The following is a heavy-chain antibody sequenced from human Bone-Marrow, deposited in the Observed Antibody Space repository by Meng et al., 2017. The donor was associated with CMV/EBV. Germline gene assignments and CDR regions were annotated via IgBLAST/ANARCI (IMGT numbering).Heavy chain of an antibody. CDR2: IYYSGST. D-gene: IGHD6-19*01. CDR1: GGSISSSSYY. Sequence: GSLRLSCTVSGGSISSSSYYWGWIRQPPGKGLEWIGSIYYSGSTYYNPSLKSRVTISVDTSKNQFSLKLSSVTAADTAVYYCARHYSSGWYYFDYWGQGTRVTGSS. V-gene: IGHV4-39*01. J-gene: IGHJ4*02. CDR3: ARHYSSGWYYFDY.